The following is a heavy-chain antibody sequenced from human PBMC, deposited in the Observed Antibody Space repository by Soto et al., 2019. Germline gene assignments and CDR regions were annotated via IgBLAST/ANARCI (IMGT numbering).Heavy chain of an antibody. CDR1: GGSISGDY. V-gene: IGHV4-59*01. CDR2: VYYSGGA. CDR3: TRDGDGRMTTNPYYYYGMDV. J-gene: IGHJ6*02. D-gene: IGHD2-21*02. Sequence: SETLSLTCTFSGGSISGDYWRWIRQPPGEGLEWIGNVYYSGGAKYNPSVKRRVSISVDTSKNQFSLNLSSVTAADTAVYYCTRDGDGRMTTNPYYYYGMDVWGPGITVTVS.